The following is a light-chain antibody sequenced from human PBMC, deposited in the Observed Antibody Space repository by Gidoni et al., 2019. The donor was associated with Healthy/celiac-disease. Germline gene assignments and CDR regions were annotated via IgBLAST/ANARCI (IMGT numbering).Light chain of an antibody. V-gene: IGLV1-44*01. CDR3: AAWDDSLNGPV. CDR1: SSNTGSNT. Sequence: QSVLTQPPSASGTPGQRVTISCSGSSSNTGSNTVNWYQQRPGTAPKLHIHSINQRPSGVPDRFSGTKSGTSASLAISGLQSEDEADYYCAAWDDSLNGPVFGGGTKLTVL. J-gene: IGLJ2*01. CDR2: SIN.